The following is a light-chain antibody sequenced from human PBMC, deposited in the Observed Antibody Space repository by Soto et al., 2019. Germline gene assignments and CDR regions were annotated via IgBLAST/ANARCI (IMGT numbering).Light chain of an antibody. J-gene: IGKJ4*01. V-gene: IGKV3-15*01. CDR3: QQHSDYPLT. Sequence: EIVMTQSPATLSVSPGERSTPSCRASQSVSSNLAWYQQKPGQAPSLLIYAASTMASGIPARFSGSGSGTEFTLTISSLQSEDFAVYYCQQHSDYPLTFGGGTKVDIK. CDR1: QSVSSN. CDR2: AAS.